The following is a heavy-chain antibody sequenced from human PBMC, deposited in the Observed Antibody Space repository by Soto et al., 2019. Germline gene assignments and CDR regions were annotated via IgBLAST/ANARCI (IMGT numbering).Heavy chain of an antibody. CDR1: GFSLSTSGVG. J-gene: IGHJ6*02. CDR3: AHQVGYSSGWERLPYGMDV. D-gene: IGHD6-19*01. CDR2: IYWDDDK. V-gene: IGHV2-5*02. Sequence: ESGLTLVNPTHTLTLTCPLSGFSLSTSGVGVGWIRQPPGKALEWLALIYWDDDKRYSPSLKSRLTITKDTSKNQVVLTMTNMDPVDTATYYCAHQVGYSSGWERLPYGMDVWGQGTTVTVSS.